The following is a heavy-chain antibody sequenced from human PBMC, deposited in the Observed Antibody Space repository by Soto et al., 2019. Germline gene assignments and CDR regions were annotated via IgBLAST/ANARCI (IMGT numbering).Heavy chain of an antibody. J-gene: IGHJ5*02. Sequence: PRGSLRLSCAASGFTFSSYAMSWVRQAPGKGLEWVSAISGSGGSTYYADSVKGRFTISRDNSKNTLYLQMNSLRAEDTAVYYCAKAGYDILTGYKNWFDPWGQGTLVTVSS. CDR3: AKAGYDILTGYKNWFDP. CDR1: GFTFSSYA. D-gene: IGHD3-9*01. V-gene: IGHV3-23*01. CDR2: ISGSGGST.